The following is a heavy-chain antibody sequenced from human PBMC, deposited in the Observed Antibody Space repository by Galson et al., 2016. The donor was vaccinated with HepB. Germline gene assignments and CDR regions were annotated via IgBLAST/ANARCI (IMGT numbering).Heavy chain of an antibody. J-gene: IGHJ6*03. CDR3: ARCLDFWNYFYMDV. D-gene: IGHD3-3*01. Sequence: ETLSLTCGVTGETLSGFYWSWVRQPPGKGLEWIGEINNSGSTNYNPSLKSRVSISLDTSKDHFSLTLSSVTAADTAVYYCARCLDFWNYFYMDVWGKGTTVIVSS. V-gene: IGHV4-34*01. CDR1: GETLSGFY. CDR2: INNSGST.